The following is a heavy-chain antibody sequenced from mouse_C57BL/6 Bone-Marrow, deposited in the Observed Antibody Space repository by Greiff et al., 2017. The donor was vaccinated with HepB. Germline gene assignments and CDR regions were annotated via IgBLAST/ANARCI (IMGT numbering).Heavy chain of an antibody. D-gene: IGHD1-1*01. J-gene: IGHJ2*01. CDR3: ARGYYYGSPYFDY. CDR1: GYTFTSYW. CDR2: IDPSDSYT. V-gene: IGHV1-50*01. Sequence: VQLQQPGAELVKPGASVKLSCKASGYTFTSYWMQWVKQRPGQGLEWIGEIDPSDSYTNYNQKFKGKATLTVDTSSSTAYMQLSSLTSEYSAVYYCARGYYYGSPYFDYWGQGTTLTVSS.